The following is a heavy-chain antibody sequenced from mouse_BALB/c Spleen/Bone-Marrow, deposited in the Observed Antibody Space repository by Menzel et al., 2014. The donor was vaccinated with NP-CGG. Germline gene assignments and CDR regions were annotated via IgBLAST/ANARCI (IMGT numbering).Heavy chain of an antibody. D-gene: IGHD3-3*01. J-gene: IGHJ2*01. CDR3: PRGGLGLDY. Sequence: QVQLQQSGPELVKPGASVKISCKASGYAFSSSWMNWVKQRPGQGLEWIGRIYPGDGDTNYNGKFKGKATLTADKSSSTAYMQLSSMTSVNSAVYFCPRGGLGLDYWGQGTTLTVSS. CDR1: GYAFSSSW. CDR2: IYPGDGDT. V-gene: IGHV1-82*01.